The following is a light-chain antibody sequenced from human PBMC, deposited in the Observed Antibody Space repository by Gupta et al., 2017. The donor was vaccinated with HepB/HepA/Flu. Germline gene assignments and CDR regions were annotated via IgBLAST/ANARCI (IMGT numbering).Light chain of an antibody. J-gene: IGLJ2*01. CDR1: SSDVGSYNL. CDR3: CSYAGSVV. Sequence: QSALTQPASVSGSPGQSITISCTGTSSDVGSYNLVSWYQQHPGRAPQLRIYEVSKRPSGVSNRFSGSKSGNTASLTISGLQADDEADYYCCSYAGSVVFGGGTKLTVL. V-gene: IGLV2-23*02. CDR2: EVS.